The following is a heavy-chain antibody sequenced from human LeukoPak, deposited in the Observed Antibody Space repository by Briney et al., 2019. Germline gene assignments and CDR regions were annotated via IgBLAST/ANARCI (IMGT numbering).Heavy chain of an antibody. V-gene: IGHV3-21*01. J-gene: IGHJ4*02. CDR1: GFTFSSYS. CDR3: ARGFVDTAMVGY. D-gene: IGHD5-18*01. Sequence: GGSLRLSCAASGFTFSSYSMNWGRQAPGKGLEGVSSISSSSSYIYYADSVKGGFTISRDNAKNSLYLQMNSLRAEDTAVYYCARGFVDTAMVGYWGQGTLVTVSS. CDR2: ISSSSSYI.